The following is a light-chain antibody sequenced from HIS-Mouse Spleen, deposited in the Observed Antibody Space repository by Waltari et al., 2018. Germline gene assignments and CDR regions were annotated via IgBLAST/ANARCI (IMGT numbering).Light chain of an antibody. CDR3: SSYTSSSTLVV. Sequence: GYNYARWYQPHPGKAPKLMIYDVSNRPSGVSNRFSGSQSGNTASLTISGLQAEDEADYYCSSYTSSSTLVVFGGGTKLTVL. CDR1: GYNY. CDR2: DVS. J-gene: IGLJ2*01. V-gene: IGLV2-14*03.